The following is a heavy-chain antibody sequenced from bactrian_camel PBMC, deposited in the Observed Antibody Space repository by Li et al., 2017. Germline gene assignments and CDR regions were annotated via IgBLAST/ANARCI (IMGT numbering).Heavy chain of an antibody. CDR1: GSSVNC. D-gene: IGHD1*01. Sequence: HVQLVESGGGSVQAGGSLTLSCQAPGSSVNCMAWFRQTPGKEREGIASFDSDGDSEIADSVKGRFSISKDNAKRTLYLQMNNLKPEDTATYYCAAIRLYGVVWDTYAGTWHYWGQGTQVTVS. CDR2: FDSDGDS. CDR3: AAIRLYGVVWDTYAGTWHY. J-gene: IGHJ4*01. V-gene: IGHV3S6*01.